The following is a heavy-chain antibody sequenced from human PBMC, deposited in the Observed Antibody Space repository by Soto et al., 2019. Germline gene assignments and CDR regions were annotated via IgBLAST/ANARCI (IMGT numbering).Heavy chain of an antibody. D-gene: IGHD4-17*01. CDR3: TRHGPGDYFLFDP. J-gene: IGHJ5*02. Sequence: GCCLRLSCAACGFMFSSFWMNFERKAPGKGLVWVSRASPDGTSTSYADSVKGRFIISRDNARNTLYMQMNGLRAEDTAVYYCTRHGPGDYFLFDPWGQGTLVTVSS. CDR1: GFMFSSFW. CDR2: ASPDGTST. V-gene: IGHV3-74*01.